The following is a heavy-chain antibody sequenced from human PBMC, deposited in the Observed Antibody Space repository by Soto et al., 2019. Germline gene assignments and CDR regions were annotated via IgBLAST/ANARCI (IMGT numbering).Heavy chain of an antibody. Sequence: ASVKVSCKGFGYSFMKYGINWARQAPGQGLEWVGWISPYSGYTHSAQKFHGRLTLTTDTAASTAYMELRILRSADTALYYCAREVSVLIPAAQPSRFDSWGQGTLVTVSS. CDR1: GYSFMKYG. V-gene: IGHV1-18*01. D-gene: IGHD2-2*01. CDR2: ISPYSGYT. CDR3: AREVSVLIPAAQPSRFDS. J-gene: IGHJ4*02.